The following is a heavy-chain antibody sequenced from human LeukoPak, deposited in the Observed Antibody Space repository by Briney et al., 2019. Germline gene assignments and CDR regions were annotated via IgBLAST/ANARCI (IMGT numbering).Heavy chain of an antibody. CDR1: GFTFDVYV. J-gene: IGHJ3*02. CDR2: ISWNSDYI. V-gene: IGHV3-9*01. Sequence: GGSLRLSCAASGFTFDVYVVHCVRQAPGKGLEWVSGISWNSDYIGYVDSVKGRFTISRDNAKNSLYLQMNSLRAEDTALYYCAKFGDGMTTPYCFDIWGQGTMVTVSS. D-gene: IGHD4-17*01. CDR3: AKFGDGMTTPYCFDI.